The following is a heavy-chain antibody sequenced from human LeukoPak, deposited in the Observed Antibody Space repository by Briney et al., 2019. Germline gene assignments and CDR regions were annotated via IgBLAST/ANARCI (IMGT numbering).Heavy chain of an antibody. J-gene: IGHJ6*04. CDR3: AELGITMIGGV. CDR1: GFSFSSHG. CDR2: IIGGAGST. D-gene: IGHD3-10*02. V-gene: IGHV3-23*01. Sequence: GGTLRLPCAASGFSFSSHGMSWVRQAPGKGLEWVSGIIGGAGSTYYADSVKGRFTISRDNAKNSLYLQMNSLRAEDTAVYYCAELGITMIGGVWGKGTTVTISS.